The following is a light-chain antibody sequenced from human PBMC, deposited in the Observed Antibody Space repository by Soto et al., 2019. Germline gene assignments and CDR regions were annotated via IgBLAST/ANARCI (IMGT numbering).Light chain of an antibody. CDR2: GAS. CDR1: QSVSSN. J-gene: IGKJ1*01. Sequence: EIVMTQSPATLSVSPGERATLSCRASQSVSSNLAWYQQKPGQAPRLLIYGASTRATGIPARFSGSGSGTEFTLTISSLQSEDFAVYICQQYNDWPPRWTFGQGTKVEIK. CDR3: QQYNDWPPRWT. V-gene: IGKV3-15*01.